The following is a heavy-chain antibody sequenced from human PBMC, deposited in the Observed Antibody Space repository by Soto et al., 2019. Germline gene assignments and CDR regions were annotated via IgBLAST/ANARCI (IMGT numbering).Heavy chain of an antibody. Sequence: EVQLVESGGASVQPGGSLKLSCAAPGFTFSGYWMHWVRQAPGKGLVWVARIKSDGSVTSYADSVKGRFTISRDNAKTTLYLEMNSLRAEDRAVYYCATSDWFGPWGQGTLVTVSS. V-gene: IGHV3-74*01. J-gene: IGHJ5*02. CDR2: IKSDGSVT. CDR3: ATSDWFGP. CDR1: GFTFSGYW.